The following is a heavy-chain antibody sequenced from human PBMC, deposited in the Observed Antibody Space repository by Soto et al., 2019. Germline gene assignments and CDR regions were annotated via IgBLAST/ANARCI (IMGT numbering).Heavy chain of an antibody. J-gene: IGHJ5*02. D-gene: IGHD2-15*01. V-gene: IGHV4-34*01. CDR3: ARGPPIQYCSGGSCYSRWFDP. CDR2: INHSGST. Sequence: PSETLSLTCAVYGGSFSGYYWSWIRQPPGKGLEWIGEINHSGSTNYNPSPKSRVTISVDTSKNQFSLKLSSVTAADTAVYYCARGPPIQYCSGGSCYSRWFDPWGQGTLVTVSS. CDR1: GGSFSGYY.